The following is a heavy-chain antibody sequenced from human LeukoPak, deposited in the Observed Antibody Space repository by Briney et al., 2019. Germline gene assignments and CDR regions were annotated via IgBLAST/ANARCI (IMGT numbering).Heavy chain of an antibody. CDR1: GGTFSSYA. Sequence: ASVKVSCKASGGTFSSYAISWVRQAPGQGLEWMGGIIPIFGTANYAQKFQGRVTITADESTSTAYVELSSLRSEDTAVYYCAREGPPSHPHGATLPFDPWGQGTLVTVSS. V-gene: IGHV1-69*01. CDR3: AREGPPSHPHGATLPFDP. CDR2: IIPIFGTA. J-gene: IGHJ5*02. D-gene: IGHD5-12*01.